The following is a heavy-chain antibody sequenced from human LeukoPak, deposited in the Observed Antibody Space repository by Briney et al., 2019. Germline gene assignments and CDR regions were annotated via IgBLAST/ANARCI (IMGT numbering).Heavy chain of an antibody. CDR1: GFAVSNNY. D-gene: IGHD6-13*01. CDR3: ARVSGYSGTWYVDY. CDR2: IWYDGSNK. V-gene: IGHV3-33*08. J-gene: IGHJ4*02. Sequence: GGSLRLSCAASGFAVSNNYMSWVRQAPGKGLEWVAIIWYDGSNKYYADFVKGRFTTSRDNSKNTLYLQMNSLRADDTAVYYCARVSGYSGTWYVDYWGQGTLVTVSS.